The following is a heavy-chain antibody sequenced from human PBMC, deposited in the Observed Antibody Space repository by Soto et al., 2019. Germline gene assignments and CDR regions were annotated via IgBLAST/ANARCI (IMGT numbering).Heavy chain of an antibody. V-gene: IGHV1-18*01. CDR1: DYTFTSYG. CDR3: ARVTYYYYGMDV. J-gene: IGHJ6*02. Sequence: QVELVQSGAEVKKPGASVKVSCKASDYTFTSYGISWGRQAPGQGLEWMGWISAYNGNTNYAQKLQGSVTMTPDTSTSTAYMELRSLRSDDTAVYYCARVTYYYYGMDVWGQGTTVTVSS. CDR2: ISAYNGNT.